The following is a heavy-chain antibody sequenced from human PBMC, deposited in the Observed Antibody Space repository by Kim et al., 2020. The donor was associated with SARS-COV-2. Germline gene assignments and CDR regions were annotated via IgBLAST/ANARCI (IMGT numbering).Heavy chain of an antibody. CDR1: GGSISSSNW. CDR2: IYHSGST. V-gene: IGHV4-4*02. CDR3: ATGYSSVWYGHYYYGMDV. D-gene: IGHD6-19*01. Sequence: SETLSLTCAVSGGSISSSNWWSWVRQPPGEGLEGIGEIYHSGSTNYNPSRKSRVTISVDKSKNQLPLKLSSVTAADTAVYYCATGYSSVWYGHYYYGMDVWGQGTTVTVSS. J-gene: IGHJ6*02.